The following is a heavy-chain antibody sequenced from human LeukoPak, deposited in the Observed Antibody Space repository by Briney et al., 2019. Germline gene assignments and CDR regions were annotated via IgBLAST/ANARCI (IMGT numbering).Heavy chain of an antibody. Sequence: SETLSLTCTVSGGSISGGDYYWSWIRQPPGKGLEWIGYIYYSGSTYYNPSLKSRVTISVDTSKNQFSLKLSSVTAADTAVYYCARVDGSGSYYNVFDPWGQGTLVTVSS. D-gene: IGHD3-10*01. CDR1: GGSISGGDYY. J-gene: IGHJ5*02. V-gene: IGHV4-30-4*01. CDR2: IYYSGST. CDR3: ARVDGSGSYYNVFDP.